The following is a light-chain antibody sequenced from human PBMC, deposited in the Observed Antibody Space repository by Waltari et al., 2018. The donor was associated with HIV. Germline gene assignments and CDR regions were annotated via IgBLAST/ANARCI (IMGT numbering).Light chain of an antibody. V-gene: IGKV1-6*01. CDR3: LQDGSFPLT. CDR2: AAS. J-gene: IGKJ3*01. Sequence: AIQMTQSPSSLSASVGDRVTITCRASQGIGNDLGWYQQKSGRAPKVRIYAASSLQSGVPSRFSGSRSGTDFTLTISSLQPEDSATYYCLQDGSFPLTFGPGTKVDV. CDR1: QGIGND.